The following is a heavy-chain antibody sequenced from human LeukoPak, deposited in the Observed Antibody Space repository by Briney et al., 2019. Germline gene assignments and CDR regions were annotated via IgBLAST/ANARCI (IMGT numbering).Heavy chain of an antibody. CDR3: ARAGGGYCSSTSCQKLPDY. CDR2: INPSGGST. Sequence: GASVKVSCRASGYTFTSYCMHWVRQAPGQGLEWMGIINPSGGSTSYAQKFQGRATMTRDTSTSTVYMELSSLRSEDTAVYYCARAGGGYCSSTSCQKLPDYWGQGTLVTVSS. J-gene: IGHJ4*02. CDR1: GYTFTSYC. V-gene: IGHV1-46*01. D-gene: IGHD2-2*01.